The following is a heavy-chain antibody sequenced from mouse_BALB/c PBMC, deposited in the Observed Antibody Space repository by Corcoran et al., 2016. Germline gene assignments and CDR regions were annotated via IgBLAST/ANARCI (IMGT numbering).Heavy chain of an antibody. D-gene: IGHD1-1*01. J-gene: IGHJ3*01. Sequence: QIQSVQSGPELKNPGETVKISCPASGYTFTTFGMTWVKQAPGKGFKWMGGINTYTGEPTYADDFKGRFAFSLETAASTAYLQINNLKNEDTATYFCAREATEAWCAYWGQGTLVTVSA. V-gene: IGHV9-3-1*01. CDR2: INTYTGEP. CDR3: AREATEAWCAY. CDR1: GYTFTTFG.